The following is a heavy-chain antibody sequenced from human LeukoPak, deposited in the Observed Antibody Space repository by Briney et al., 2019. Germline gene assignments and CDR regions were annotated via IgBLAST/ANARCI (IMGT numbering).Heavy chain of an antibody. CDR2: IIPIFGTA. CDR3: ARAAQTFTSRGWFDP. Sequence: GASVKVSCKASGGTLSSYAISWVRQAPGQGLEWMGGIIPIFGTANYAQKFQGRVTITADESTSTAYLELSSLRSEDTAVYYCARAAQTFTSRGWFDPWGQGTLVTVSS. CDR1: GGTLSSYA. D-gene: IGHD2-2*01. V-gene: IGHV1-69*13. J-gene: IGHJ5*02.